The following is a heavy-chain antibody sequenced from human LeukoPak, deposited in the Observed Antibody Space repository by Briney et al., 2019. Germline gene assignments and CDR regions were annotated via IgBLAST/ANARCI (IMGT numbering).Heavy chain of an antibody. Sequence: SETLSLTRTVSGGSISSYYWNWIRQPPGKGLEWIGYIYYSGSTNYNPSLKSRVTISVDTSKNQFSLKLSSVTAADTAVYYCARGQDHYGMDVWGQGTTVTVSS. V-gene: IGHV4-59*01. CDR1: GGSISSYY. J-gene: IGHJ6*02. CDR2: IYYSGST. CDR3: ARGQDHYGMDV.